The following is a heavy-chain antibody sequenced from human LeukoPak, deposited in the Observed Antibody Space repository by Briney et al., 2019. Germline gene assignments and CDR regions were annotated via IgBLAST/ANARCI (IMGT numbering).Heavy chain of an antibody. CDR3: ARGSSGWDY. CDR1: GFTFSSYS. J-gene: IGHJ4*02. V-gene: IGHV3-48*01. CDR2: ISSSSSTI. D-gene: IGHD6-19*01. Sequence: PGGSLRLSCAASGFTFSSYSMNWVRQAPGKGLEWVSYISSSSSTIYYADSVKGRFTISRDNAKNSLYLQMNSLRAEDTAVYYCARGSSGWDYWGQGTLVTVSS.